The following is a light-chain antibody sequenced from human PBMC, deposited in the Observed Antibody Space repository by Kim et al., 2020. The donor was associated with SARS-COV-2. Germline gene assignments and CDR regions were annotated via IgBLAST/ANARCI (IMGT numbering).Light chain of an antibody. CDR1: KLGDKY. J-gene: IGLJ3*02. Sequence: SGSPGQTASINCSGDKLGDKYACWYQQKPGQSPVLVIYQDSKRPSGIPERFSGSNSGNTATLTISGTQAMEEADYYCQAWDSSTAVFGGGTQLTVL. CDR2: QDS. CDR3: QAWDSSTAV. V-gene: IGLV3-1*01.